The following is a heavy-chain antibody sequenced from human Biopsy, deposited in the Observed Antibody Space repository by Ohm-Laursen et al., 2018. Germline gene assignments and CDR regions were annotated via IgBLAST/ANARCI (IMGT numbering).Heavy chain of an antibody. CDR3: ARGMRSSGWPYFDS. CDR2: IYYSGST. D-gene: IGHD6-19*01. Sequence: SETLSLTCTVSGGSIYNFFWSWIRQPPGKGLEWIGYIYYSGSTNYNPSLKSRVTILVDRSKNHFSLELSSVTAADTAIYYCARGMRSSGWPYFDSWGQGTLVTVSS. J-gene: IGHJ4*02. V-gene: IGHV4-59*01. CDR1: GGSIYNFF.